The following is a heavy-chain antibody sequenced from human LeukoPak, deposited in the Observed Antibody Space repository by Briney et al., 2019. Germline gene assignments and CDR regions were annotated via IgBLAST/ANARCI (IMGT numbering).Heavy chain of an antibody. CDR2: IYYSGSS. CDR1: GGSISSYY. Sequence: PSETLSLTCTVSGGSISSYYWSWIRQPPGKGLEWTGYIYYSGSSNYSPSLKSRVTISVDTSKNQFSLKLSSVTAADTAVYYCARDRDSSGYYYFDYWGQGTLVTVSS. D-gene: IGHD3-22*01. CDR3: ARDRDSSGYYYFDY. J-gene: IGHJ4*02. V-gene: IGHV4-59*01.